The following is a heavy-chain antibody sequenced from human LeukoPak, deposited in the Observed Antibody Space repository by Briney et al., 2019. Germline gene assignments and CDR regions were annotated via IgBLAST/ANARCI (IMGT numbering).Heavy chain of an antibody. V-gene: IGHV1-2*02. Sequence: GASVTVSCKASGYTFTGYYMHWVRQAPGQGLEWMGWINPNSGGTNYAQKFQGRVTMTRDTSISTAYMELSRLRSDDTAVYYCARGGRITGTTRWFDPWGQGTLVTVSS. CDR1: GYTFTGYY. D-gene: IGHD1-7*01. J-gene: IGHJ5*02. CDR3: ARGGRITGTTRWFDP. CDR2: INPNSGGT.